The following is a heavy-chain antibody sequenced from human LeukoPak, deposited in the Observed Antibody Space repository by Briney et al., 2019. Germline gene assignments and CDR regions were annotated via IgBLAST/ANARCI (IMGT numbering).Heavy chain of an antibody. CDR2: ISYDGSNK. CDR1: GFTYSSYG. V-gene: IGHV3-30*03. CDR3: ARERSGYDHQY. Sequence: PGRSLRLSCAASGFTYSSYGMHWVRQAPGKGLEWVAVISYDGSNKYYADSVKGRFTISRDNSKNTLYLQMNSLRPEDTAVYYCARERSGYDHQYWGQGTLVTVSS. J-gene: IGHJ4*02. D-gene: IGHD5-12*01.